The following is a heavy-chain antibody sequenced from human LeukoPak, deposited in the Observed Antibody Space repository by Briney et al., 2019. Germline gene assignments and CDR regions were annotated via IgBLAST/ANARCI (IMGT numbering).Heavy chain of an antibody. CDR3: AKFLPTHIVVANYYFDY. V-gene: IGHV3-23*01. D-gene: IGHD2-21*01. CDR1: GFTFSSYA. Sequence: GGSLRLSCAASGFTFSSYAMSWVRQAPGKGLEWVSAISGSGGSTYYADSVKGRFTISRVNSKNTLYLQMNSLGAEDTAVYYCAKFLPTHIVVANYYFDYWGQGTLVTVSS. CDR2: ISGSGGST. J-gene: IGHJ4*02.